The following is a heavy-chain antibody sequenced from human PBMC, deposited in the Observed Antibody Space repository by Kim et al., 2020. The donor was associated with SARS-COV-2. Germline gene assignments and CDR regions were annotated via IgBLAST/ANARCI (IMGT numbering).Heavy chain of an antibody. J-gene: IGHJ4*02. CDR2: ISYDGSNK. V-gene: IGHV3-30*04. CDR1: GFTFSSYA. Sequence: GGSLRLSCAASGFTFSSYAMHWVRQAPGKGLEWVAVISYDGSNKYYADSVKGRFTISRDNSKNTLYLQMNSLRAEDTAVYYCARSSYYYDSSGYHYFDYWGQGTLVTVSS. D-gene: IGHD3-22*01. CDR3: ARSSYYYDSSGYHYFDY.